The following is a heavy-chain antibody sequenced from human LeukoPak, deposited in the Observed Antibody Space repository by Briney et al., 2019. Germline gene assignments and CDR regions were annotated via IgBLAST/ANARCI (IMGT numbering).Heavy chain of an antibody. V-gene: IGHV3-33*06. J-gene: IGHJ6*03. CDR1: GFTFSRNG. D-gene: IGHD6-25*01. CDR3: AKGIAAGAMGYMDV. Sequence: GGSLRLSCAASGFTFSRNGMHWVRQAPGKGLEWVGVIWYDGSNKYYANSVRGRFTISRDNSKSTMYLQMNSLRVEDTAVYYCAKGIAAGAMGYMDVWGKGTTVTVSS. CDR2: IWYDGSNK.